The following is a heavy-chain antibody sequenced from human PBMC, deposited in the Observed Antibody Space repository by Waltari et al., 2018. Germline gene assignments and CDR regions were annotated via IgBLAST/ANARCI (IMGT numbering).Heavy chain of an antibody. V-gene: IGHV1-18*01. CDR3: ARLYDSSAYYNTYLDP. CDR2: IRGYNGDT. CDR1: GYTFSNYG. D-gene: IGHD3-22*01. Sequence: QVQLVQSGAEVRKPGAAVKVSCKASGYTFSNYGIAWVRKAPGQGREWMGWIRGYNGDTKYAREFEGRLTVTTNTSTNTAHMELRSLRSDDTAVYYCARLYDSSAYYNTYLDPWGQGALVTVSS. J-gene: IGHJ5*02.